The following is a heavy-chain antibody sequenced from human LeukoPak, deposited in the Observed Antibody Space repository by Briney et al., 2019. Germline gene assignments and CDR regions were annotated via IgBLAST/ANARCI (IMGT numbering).Heavy chain of an antibody. CDR2: ISAYNGNT. CDR3: ARDPGYFDDYSYQYYYSYMDV. D-gene: IGHD3-16*02. J-gene: IGHJ6*03. CDR1: GYTFSSYG. V-gene: IGHV1-18*01. Sequence: ASVKVSCKDSGYTFSSYGFSWVRQAPGQWLEWMGWISAYNGNTNYAQKFQDRVTMTTDISTSTAYMELRSLRSDDTAVYYCARDPGYFDDYSYQYYYSYMDVWGKGTTVIISS.